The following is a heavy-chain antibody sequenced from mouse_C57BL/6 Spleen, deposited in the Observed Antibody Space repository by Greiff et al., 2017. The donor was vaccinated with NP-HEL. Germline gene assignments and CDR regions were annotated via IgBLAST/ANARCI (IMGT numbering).Heavy chain of an antibody. CDR2: INPYNGDT. CDR1: GYSFTGYF. V-gene: IGHV1-20*01. J-gene: IGHJ4*01. D-gene: IGHD2-2*01. CDR3: ARGGATMVTTPYYYAMDY. Sequence: VQLQQSGPELVKPGDSVKISCKASGYSFTGYFMNWVMQSHGKSLEWIGRINPYNGDTFYNQKFKGKATLTVDKSSSTAHMELRRLTSEDSAVYYCARGGATMVTTPYYYAMDYWGQGTSVTVSS.